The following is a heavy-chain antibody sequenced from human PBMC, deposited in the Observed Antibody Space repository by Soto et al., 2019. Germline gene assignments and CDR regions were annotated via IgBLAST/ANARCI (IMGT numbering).Heavy chain of an antibody. CDR2: ISSSGSTI. CDR1: GFTFSSYE. V-gene: IGHV3-48*03. D-gene: IGHD3-3*01. J-gene: IGHJ6*02. CDR3: ARDKSGAIFGVVITGRYYYYGMDV. Sequence: PGGSLRLSCAASGFTFSSYEMNWVRQAPGKGLEWVSYISSSGSTIYYADSVKGRFTISRDNAKNSLYLQMNSLRAEDTAVYYCARDKSGAIFGVVITGRYYYYGMDVWGQGTTVTVSS.